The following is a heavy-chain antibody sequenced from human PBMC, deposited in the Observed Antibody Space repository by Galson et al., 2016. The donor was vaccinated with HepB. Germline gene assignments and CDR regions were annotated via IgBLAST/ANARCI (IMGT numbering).Heavy chain of an antibody. J-gene: IGHJ2*01. CDR2: IYTSGRT. D-gene: IGHD4-17*01. Sequence: TLSLTCTVSGGSLSSGSHYWSWIRQPAGKGLEWIGRIYTSGRTDYNPSLKSRVTISKDTSKNHFSLNLSSVTAADTAVYYCARDPPYSVKGREWYFELWGRGTLGAVSS. CDR1: GGSLSSGSHY. CDR3: ARDPPYSVKGREWYFEL. V-gene: IGHV4-61*02.